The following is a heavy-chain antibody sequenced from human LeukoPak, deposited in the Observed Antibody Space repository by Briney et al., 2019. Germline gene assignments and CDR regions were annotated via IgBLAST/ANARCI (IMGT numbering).Heavy chain of an antibody. V-gene: IGHV1-2*02. CDR1: GYTFTGYY. CDR2: INPNSGGT. Sequence: GASVKVSCKASGYTFTGYYMHWVRQAPGQGLEWMGWINPNSGGTNYAQKFQGRVTMTRDTSISTAYMELSRLRSDDTAVYYCARSLEVMATRHSYDYWGQGTLVTVSS. J-gene: IGHJ4*02. CDR3: ARSLEVMATRHSYDY. D-gene: IGHD5-24*01.